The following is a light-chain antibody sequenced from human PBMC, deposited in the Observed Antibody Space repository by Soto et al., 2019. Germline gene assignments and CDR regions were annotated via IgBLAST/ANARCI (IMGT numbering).Light chain of an antibody. CDR2: DAS. CDR1: QDISNH. J-gene: IGKJ5*01. V-gene: IGKV1-33*01. CDR3: QQYDSFPIT. Sequence: DIQMTQSPSSLSASVGDRVTITCQASQDISNHLNWYQQKPGKAPSLLIYDASNLETGVPSRFSGSGSGTDFTVTISSLQPEDIATYYCQQYDSFPITFGQGARLEIK.